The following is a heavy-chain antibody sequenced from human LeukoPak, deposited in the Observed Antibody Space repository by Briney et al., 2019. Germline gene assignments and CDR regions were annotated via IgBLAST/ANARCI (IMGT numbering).Heavy chain of an antibody. D-gene: IGHD3-10*01. CDR3: ARGRDSGSFIIDY. V-gene: IGHV3-48*01. Sequence: PGGSLRLSCAASGFTFSSYATNWVRQAPGKGLEWLSFTSSSSGSTHYADSVKGRFTISRDNAKNSLHLQMNSLRAEDTAVYYCARGRDSGSFIIDYWGQGTLVTVSS. CDR2: TSSSSGST. J-gene: IGHJ4*02. CDR1: GFTFSSYA.